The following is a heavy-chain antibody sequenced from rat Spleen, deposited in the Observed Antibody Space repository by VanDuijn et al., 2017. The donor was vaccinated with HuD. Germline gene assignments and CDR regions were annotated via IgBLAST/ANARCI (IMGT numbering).Heavy chain of an antibody. CDR3: ARWYGYNYFDY. D-gene: IGHD1-9*01. V-gene: IGHV2-47*01. CDR1: GLSLTSNS. CDR2: IWAGEST. Sequence: QVQLKESGPGLVQPSQTLSLTCTVSGLSLTSNSVSWIRQPPGQGREWMGTIWAGESTNYNSAVQTRLSISRDTSKGKVFLKMNSLQTEDTAMYFCARWYGYNYFDYWGQGVMVTVSS. J-gene: IGHJ2*01.